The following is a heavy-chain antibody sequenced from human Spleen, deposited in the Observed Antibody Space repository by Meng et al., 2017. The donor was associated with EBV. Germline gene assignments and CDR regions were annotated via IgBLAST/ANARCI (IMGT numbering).Heavy chain of an antibody. CDR1: AYFFTSYG. D-gene: IGHD6-13*01. J-gene: IGHJ4*02. Sequence: QVQLVESGAEMKKPGASLKVSCKASAYFFTSYGISWVRQAPGQGLEWMGWISTYNGDTNYAQKLQGRVTMTTDTSTTTGYMELRSLTSDDTAVYYCARVVDPAAAGSNNFDFWGQGTLVTVSS. V-gene: IGHV1-18*01. CDR3: ARVVDPAAAGSNNFDF. CDR2: ISTYNGDT.